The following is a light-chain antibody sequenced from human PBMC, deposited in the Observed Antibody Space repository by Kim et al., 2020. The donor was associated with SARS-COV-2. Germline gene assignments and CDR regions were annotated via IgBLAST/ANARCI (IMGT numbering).Light chain of an antibody. CDR2: AAS. CDR1: QDIANY. Sequence: DIQMTQSPSSLSASVGDRVTITCRASQDIANYLAWYQQKPGKGPNLLIYAASTLQSGVPSRFSGSGSGTDFTLTISSLQPEDVAIYYCQKYNSAPLTFGPGTKVDIK. V-gene: IGKV1-27*01. J-gene: IGKJ3*01. CDR3: QKYNSAPLT.